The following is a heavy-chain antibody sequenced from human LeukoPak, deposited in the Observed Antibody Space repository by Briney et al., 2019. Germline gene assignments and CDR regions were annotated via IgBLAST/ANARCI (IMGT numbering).Heavy chain of an antibody. CDR3: AKDRVAVAGIPYYFDY. D-gene: IGHD6-19*01. CDR1: GFTFSSYS. J-gene: IGHJ4*02. V-gene: IGHV3-23*01. Sequence: GGSLRLSCAASGFTFSSYSMNWIRQAPGKGLEWVSAISGSGGSTYYADSVKGRFTISRDNSKNTLYLQMNSLRAEDTAVYYCAKDRVAVAGIPYYFDYWGQGTLVTVSS. CDR2: ISGSGGST.